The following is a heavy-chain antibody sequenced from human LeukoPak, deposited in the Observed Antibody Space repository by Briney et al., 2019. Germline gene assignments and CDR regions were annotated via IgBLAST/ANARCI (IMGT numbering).Heavy chain of an antibody. CDR3: ARSGQQILIRTVFDY. Sequence: GASVKVSCKASGGTFSSYAISWVRQAPGQGLEWMGGIIPIFGTTNYAQKFQGRVTITTDVSTNTVYMELSSLRSEDTAVYYCARSGQQILIRTVFDYWGQGSLVTVSS. V-gene: IGHV1-69*05. J-gene: IGHJ4*02. CDR1: GGTFSSYA. D-gene: IGHD2-8*01. CDR2: IIPIFGTT.